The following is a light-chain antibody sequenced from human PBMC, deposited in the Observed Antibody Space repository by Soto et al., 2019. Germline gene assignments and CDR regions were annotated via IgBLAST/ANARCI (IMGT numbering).Light chain of an antibody. V-gene: IGKV3-20*01. CDR3: QQYGNSPGFT. Sequence: EIVSTQSPGTLSLSPGERGTLSCRASRTVSGSYVAWYQQKPGQAPRLLIYGASSRATGIPDRFSGSGSGTDFTLTISRLEPEDFAVYYCQQYGNSPGFTFGPGTKVDIK. CDR2: GAS. J-gene: IGKJ3*01. CDR1: RTVSGSY.